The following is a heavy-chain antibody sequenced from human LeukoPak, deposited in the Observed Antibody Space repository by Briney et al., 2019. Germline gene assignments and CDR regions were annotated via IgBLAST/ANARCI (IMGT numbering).Heavy chain of an antibody. V-gene: IGHV4-34*01. D-gene: IGHD1-20*01. CDR1: GGSFSGYY. CDR3: ARRRNRLTFNWFDP. J-gene: IGHJ5*02. CDR2: INHSGST. Sequence: TSETLSLTCAVYGGSFSGYYWSWIRQPPGKGLEWIGEINHSGSTNYNPSLKSRVTISVDTSKNQFSLKLSSVTAADTAVYYCARRRNRLTFNWFDPWGQGTLVTVSS.